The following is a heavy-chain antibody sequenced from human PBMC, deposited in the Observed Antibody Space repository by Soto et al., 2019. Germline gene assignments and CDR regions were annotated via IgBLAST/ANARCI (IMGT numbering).Heavy chain of an antibody. Sequence: EVQLLESGGGLVQPGGSLRLSCAASGFTFSIYAMSWVRQPPGKGLEWVSGISGSGTSTYYADSVKGRFTISRDNSKNTLYLQMNSLRAEDTAVYYCAKGLYDRSGYPGYWGQGTLVSVSS. D-gene: IGHD3-22*01. V-gene: IGHV3-23*01. CDR3: AKGLYDRSGYPGY. CDR2: ISGSGTST. CDR1: GFTFSIYA. J-gene: IGHJ4*02.